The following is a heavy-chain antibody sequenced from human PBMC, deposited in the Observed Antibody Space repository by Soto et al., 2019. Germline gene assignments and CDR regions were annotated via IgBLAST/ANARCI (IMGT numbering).Heavy chain of an antibody. CDR1: GYSFAGYW. V-gene: IGHV5-10-1*01. CDR2: IDPSDSQT. CDR3: ARHSGLERRGWFDP. J-gene: IGHJ5*02. D-gene: IGHD1-1*01. Sequence: PGESLKISCKGSGYSFAGYWITWVRQKPGKGLEWMGRIDPSDSQTYYSPSFRGHVTISVTKSITTVFLQWSSLRASDTAMYYCARHSGLERRGWFDPWGQGTLVTVSS.